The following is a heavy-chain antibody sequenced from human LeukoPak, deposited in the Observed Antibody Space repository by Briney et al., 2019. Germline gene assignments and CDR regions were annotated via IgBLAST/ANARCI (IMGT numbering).Heavy chain of an antibody. CDR2: MNPNSGNT. CDR1: GYTFSGYA. J-gene: IGHJ5*02. Sequence: ASVKVSCKASGYTFSGYALNWVRQAPGQGLEWMGWMNPNSGNTGYAQKFQGRVTMTRNTSISTAYMELSSLRSEDTAVYYCARAKGSSSLLSFDPWGQGTLVTVSS. D-gene: IGHD2-2*01. V-gene: IGHV1-8*02. CDR3: ARAKGSSSLLSFDP.